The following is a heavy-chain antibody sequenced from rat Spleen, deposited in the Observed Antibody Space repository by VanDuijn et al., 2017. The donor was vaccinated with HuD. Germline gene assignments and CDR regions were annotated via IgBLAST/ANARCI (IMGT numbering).Heavy chain of an antibody. J-gene: IGHJ3*01. CDR2: ISPTGGST. CDR3: TSHGARVSRFAY. V-gene: IGHV5-19*01. Sequence: NYGMHWIRQAPTKGLEWVASISPTGGSTSYRDSVKGRFTISRDNAKSTLCLHMDSLRSEDTATYYCTSHGARVSRFAYWGQGTLVTVSS. D-gene: IGHD1-4*01. CDR1: NYG.